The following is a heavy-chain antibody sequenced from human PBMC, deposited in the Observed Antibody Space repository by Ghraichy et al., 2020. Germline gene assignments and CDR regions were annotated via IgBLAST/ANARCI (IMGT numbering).Heavy chain of an antibody. CDR1: GFTFSDYY. J-gene: IGHJ2*01. CDR2: IYSAGYP. V-gene: IGHV3-53*01. CDR3: ARGPLGYFDL. Sequence: GGSLRLSCAASGFTFSDYYMSWIRQAPGKGLEWVSIIYSAGYPYYADSVKGRFTLSRDNSTNTLYLQMNSLRAEDTAVYYCARGPLGYFDLWGRGTLVTVSS.